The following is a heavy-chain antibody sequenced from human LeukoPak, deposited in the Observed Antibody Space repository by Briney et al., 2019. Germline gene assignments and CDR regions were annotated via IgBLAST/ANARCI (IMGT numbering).Heavy chain of an antibody. CDR1: GGSFSNYY. Sequence: SETLSLTCAVYGGSFSNYYWSWIRQPPGRGLEWIGEINDSGRANYNPSLMSRVTVSVDTSKNQFSLRLTSVTATDTAVYYCARRRNYGRNYYIDVWGNGATVSVSS. J-gene: IGHJ6*03. D-gene: IGHD1-7*01. CDR2: INDSGRA. CDR3: ARRRNYGRNYYIDV. V-gene: IGHV4-34*01.